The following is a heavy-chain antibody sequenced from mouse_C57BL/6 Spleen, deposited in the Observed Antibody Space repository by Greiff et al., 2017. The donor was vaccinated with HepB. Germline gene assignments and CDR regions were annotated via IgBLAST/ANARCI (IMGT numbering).Heavy chain of an antibody. CDR2: IYPGDGDT. CDR1: GYAFSSSW. CDR3: ARCDYVGFYYAMDY. D-gene: IGHD2-4*01. V-gene: IGHV1-82*01. J-gene: IGHJ4*01. Sequence: QVHLKQSGPELVKPGASVKISCKASGYAFSSSWMNWVKQRPGKGLEWIGRIYPGDGDTNYNGKFKGKATLTADKSSSTAYMQLSSLTSEDSAVYFCARCDYVGFYYAMDYWGQGTSVTVAS.